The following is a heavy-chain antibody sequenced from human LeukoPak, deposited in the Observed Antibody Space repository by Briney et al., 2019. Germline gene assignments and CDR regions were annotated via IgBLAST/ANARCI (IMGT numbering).Heavy chain of an antibody. CDR2: IYYSGST. D-gene: IGHD6-13*01. CDR1: GGSTSSYY. CDR3: ARSSDSRQDYYYYGMDV. V-gene: IGHV4-59*05. Sequence: SETLSLTCTVSGGSTSSYYWSWIRQPPGKGLEWIGSIYYSGSTYYNPSLKSRVTISVDTSKNQFSLKLSSVTAADTAVYYCARSSDSRQDYYYYGMDVWGQGTTVTVSS. J-gene: IGHJ6*02.